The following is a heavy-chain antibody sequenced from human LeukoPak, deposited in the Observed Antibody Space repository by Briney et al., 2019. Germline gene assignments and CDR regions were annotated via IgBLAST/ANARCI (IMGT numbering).Heavy chain of an antibody. CDR2: IYPGDSDT. CDR1: GYSFASYW. D-gene: IGHD6-19*01. CDR3: ARQGRLAVAAIDY. Sequence: GESLKISCKGSGYSFASYWIGWVRQMPGKGLEWMGIIYPGDSDTRYSPSFQGQVTISADKSISTAYLQWSSLKASDTAMYYCARQGRLAVAAIDYWGQGTLVTVSS. J-gene: IGHJ4*02. V-gene: IGHV5-51*01.